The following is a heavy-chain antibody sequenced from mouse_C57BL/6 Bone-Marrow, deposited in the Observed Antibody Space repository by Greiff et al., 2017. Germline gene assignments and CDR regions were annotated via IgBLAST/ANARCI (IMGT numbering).Heavy chain of an antibody. CDR2: INPYNGGT. V-gene: IGHV1-19*01. D-gene: IGHD6-1*01. J-gene: IGHJ2*01. Sequence: EVQLKESGPVLVKPGASVKMSCKASGYTFTDYYMNWVKQSHGKSLEWIGVINPYNGGTSYNQKFKGKATLTVDKSSSTAYMELNSLTSEDSAVYYCARRLSFDYWGQGTTLTVSS. CDR1: GYTFTDYY. CDR3: ARRLSFDY.